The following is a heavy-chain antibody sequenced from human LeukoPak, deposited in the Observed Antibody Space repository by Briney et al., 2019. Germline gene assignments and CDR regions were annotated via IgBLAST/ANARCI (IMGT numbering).Heavy chain of an antibody. CDR1: GGSISSYY. CDR3: ARIPYYGSENNYDY. D-gene: IGHD3-10*01. Sequence: KPSETLSLTCTVSGGSISSYYWSWIRQPPGKGLEWIGYISYSGSTNYNPSLKSRVTLSVDTSKNHFSLKLSSVTAADTAVYYCARIPYYGSENNYDYWGQGTLVTVSS. V-gene: IGHV4-59*01. CDR2: ISYSGST. J-gene: IGHJ4*02.